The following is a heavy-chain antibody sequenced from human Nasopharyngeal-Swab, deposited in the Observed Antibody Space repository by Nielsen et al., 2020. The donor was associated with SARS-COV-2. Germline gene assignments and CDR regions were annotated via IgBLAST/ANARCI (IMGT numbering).Heavy chain of an antibody. CDR3: AREGDASVPGTLFDY. V-gene: IGHV7-4-1*02. J-gene: IGHJ4*02. D-gene: IGHD6-19*01. Sequence: ASVKVFCKASGYTFTNYALHWVRQAPGQGLEWMGWINTNTGNPTYAQGFTGRFVFSLDTSVSTAYLQISGLKSEDTAVYRCAREGDASVPGTLFDYWGQGTQVTVSS. CDR1: GYTFTNYA. CDR2: INTNTGNP.